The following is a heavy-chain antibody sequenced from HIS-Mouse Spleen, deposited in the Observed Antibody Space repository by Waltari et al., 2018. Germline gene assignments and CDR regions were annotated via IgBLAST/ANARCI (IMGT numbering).Heavy chain of an antibody. Sequence: EVQLVESGGGLVQPGGSLRVSCAASGFTFSSYWLSWVRQAQGKGLVWVANIKQDGSEQYYVDSVKGRFTISRDNAKNSLYLQMNSLRAEDTAVYYCARDASSGYYYYYYYGMDVWGQGTTVTVSS. J-gene: IGHJ6*02. CDR2: IKQDGSEQ. V-gene: IGHV3-7*01. CDR1: GFTFSSYW. CDR3: ARDASSGYYYYYYYGMDV. D-gene: IGHD3-22*01.